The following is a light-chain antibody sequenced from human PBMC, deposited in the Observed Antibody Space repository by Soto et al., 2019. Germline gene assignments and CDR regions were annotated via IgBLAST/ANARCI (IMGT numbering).Light chain of an antibody. V-gene: IGKV3-11*01. CDR1: QSVSSY. J-gene: IGKJ4*01. CDR3: QQRSNWPT. Sequence: ELVLTQSPAPLSLSPGERATLSCRASQSVSSYLAWYQQKPGQAPRLLIYDASNRATGIPARFSGSGSGTDFTLTISSLEPEDFAVYYCQQRSNWPTFGGGTKVDIK. CDR2: DAS.